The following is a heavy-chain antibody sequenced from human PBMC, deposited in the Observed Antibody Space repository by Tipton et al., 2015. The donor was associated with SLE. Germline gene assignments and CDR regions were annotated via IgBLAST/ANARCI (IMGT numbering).Heavy chain of an antibody. Sequence: TLSLTCTVSVGSIRDYYWSWLRQTPAKGLEWIGYIYTTGSANYNPSLKSRVSVSVDTSRNQFSLNLTSVTAADTALYYCARLAGGGVGSPFDYWGRGTLITV. V-gene: IGHV4-4*08. CDR1: VGSIRDYY. CDR2: IYTTGSA. CDR3: ARLAGGGVGSPFDY. D-gene: IGHD1-26*01. J-gene: IGHJ4*03.